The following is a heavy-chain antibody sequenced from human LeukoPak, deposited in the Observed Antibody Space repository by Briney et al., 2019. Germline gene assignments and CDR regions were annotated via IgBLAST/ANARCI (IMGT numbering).Heavy chain of an antibody. CDR2: ISYDGSNK. Sequence: GRSLRLSCAASGFTFSSYAMHWVRQAPGKGLEWVAVISYDGSNKYYADSVKGRFTISRDNSRNTLYLQMNSLRAEDTAVYYCARAYDSSGYYLYAFDIWGQGTMVTVSS. CDR3: ARAYDSSGYYLYAFDI. V-gene: IGHV3-30*04. D-gene: IGHD3-22*01. CDR1: GFTFSSYA. J-gene: IGHJ3*02.